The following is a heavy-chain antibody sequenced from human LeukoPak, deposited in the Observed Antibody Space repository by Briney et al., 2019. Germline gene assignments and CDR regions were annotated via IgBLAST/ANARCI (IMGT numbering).Heavy chain of an antibody. V-gene: IGHV3-23*01. Sequence: GGSLRLSCAASGFTFSSYAMSWVRQAPGKGLERVSAISGSGGSTYYVDSVKGRFTISRDNFKNTLYLQMNSLRAEDTAVYYCAKVRDYDSSGYSDYWGQGNLVTVSS. CDR3: AKVRDYDSSGYSDY. CDR1: GFTFSSYA. J-gene: IGHJ4*02. CDR2: ISGSGGST. D-gene: IGHD3-22*01.